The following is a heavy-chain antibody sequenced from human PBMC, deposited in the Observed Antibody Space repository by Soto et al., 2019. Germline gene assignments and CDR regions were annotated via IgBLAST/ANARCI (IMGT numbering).Heavy chain of an antibody. V-gene: IGHV1-69*13. J-gene: IGHJ4*02. CDR2: IIPRFGTA. CDR3: AKVKYDSSGYYRNFDY. D-gene: IGHD3-22*01. CDR1: GGAFSSDA. Sequence: SVKVSCKASGGAFSSDAISWVRQAPGQGLEWVGGIIPRFGTANYAQKFQGRVTITADESTSTAYMELSSLRSEDTAMYYCAKVKYDSSGYYRNFDYWGQGTLVTVSS.